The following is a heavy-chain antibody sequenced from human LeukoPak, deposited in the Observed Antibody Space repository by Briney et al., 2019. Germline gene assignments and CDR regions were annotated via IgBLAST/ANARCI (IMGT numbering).Heavy chain of an antibody. CDR1: GFTFSTCS. Sequence: GGSLRLSCVASGFTFSTCSMKWVRQAPGKALEWVSSISGSSYHIYYADSVKGRFTISRDNANNLLYLQMNSLRAEDTAVYYCARDGFGYRDAFDIWGQGTMVTVSS. V-gene: IGHV3-21*04. J-gene: IGHJ3*02. CDR2: ISGSSYHI. CDR3: ARDGFGYRDAFDI. D-gene: IGHD5-24*01.